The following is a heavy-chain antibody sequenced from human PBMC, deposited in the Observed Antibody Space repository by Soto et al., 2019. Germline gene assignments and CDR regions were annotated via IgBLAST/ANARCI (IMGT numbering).Heavy chain of an antibody. J-gene: IGHJ3*02. D-gene: IGHD6-6*01. CDR2: IWYDGSNK. CDR3: ASVFYGSSDDDAFDI. CDR1: GFTFSSYG. V-gene: IGHV3-33*01. Sequence: QVQLVESGGGVVQPGRSLRLSCAASGFTFSSYGMHWVRQAPGKGLEWVAVIWYDGSNKYYADSVKGRFTISRDNSKNTLYLQMNSLRAEDTAVYYCASVFYGSSDDDAFDIWGQGTMVTVSS.